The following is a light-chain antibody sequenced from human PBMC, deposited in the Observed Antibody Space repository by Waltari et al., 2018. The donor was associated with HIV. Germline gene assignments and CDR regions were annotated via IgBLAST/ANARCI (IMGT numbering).Light chain of an antibody. J-gene: IGLJ2*01. CDR3: SSYTSSPVV. CDR1: SSDVGGYNY. Sequence: QSAPTQPASVSGSPGQSITISCTGTSSDVGGYNYVSWYQQHPGKAPKLMIYDVSNRPSGVSNRFSGSKSGNTASLTISGLQAEDEADYYCSSYTSSPVVFGGGTKLTVL. CDR2: DVS. V-gene: IGLV2-14*03.